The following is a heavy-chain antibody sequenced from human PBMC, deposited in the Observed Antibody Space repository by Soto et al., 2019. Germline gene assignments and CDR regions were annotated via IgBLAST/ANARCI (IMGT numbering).Heavy chain of an antibody. D-gene: IGHD6-13*01. CDR1: GYTFSSYY. CDR3: ARDNSRTFPAAPGDKKSDSPGWRLDP. J-gene: IGHJ1*01. V-gene: IGHV1-46*03. Sequence: ASVKVSCKASGYTFSSYYMHWVRQAPGQGLEWMGIINPSGGSTSYAQKFQGRVTMTRDTSTSAVYMELNSLTSEDTAIYYCARDNSRTFPAAPGDKKSDSPGWRLDPWGQGTLVTVSS. CDR2: INPSGGST.